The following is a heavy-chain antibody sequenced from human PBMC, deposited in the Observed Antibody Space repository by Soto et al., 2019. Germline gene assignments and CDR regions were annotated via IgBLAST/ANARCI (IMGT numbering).Heavy chain of an antibody. CDR3: ASGARRWYPYFFDS. CDR2: IIPYYNTL. D-gene: IGHD6-13*01. J-gene: IGHJ4*02. CDR1: EGTFNSYA. Sequence: QAQVVQSGAEVRKPGSSVKLSCKASEGTFNSYAIAWVRQAPGQGLEWMGGIIPYYNTLNYAQKFQDRVTITADDSTNTVYMELSSMRSDDTAVYFYASGARRWYPYFFDSCAQGTLVTVSS. V-gene: IGHV1-69*01.